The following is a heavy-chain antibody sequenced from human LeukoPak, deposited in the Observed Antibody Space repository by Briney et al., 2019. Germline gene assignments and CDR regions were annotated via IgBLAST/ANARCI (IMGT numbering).Heavy chain of an antibody. CDR3: AKGGSDSSGYYSLYYYYYMDV. CDR1: GFTFSNYA. D-gene: IGHD3-22*01. V-gene: IGHV3-23*01. Sequence: GGSLRLSCEASGFTFSNYAMNWVRQTPGKGLEWVSSITSYRRNTYYADSVKGRFIISRDNSKNMLYLQMSSLRAEDTAVYYCAKGGSDSSGYYSLYYYYYMDVWGKGTTVTISS. CDR2: ITSYRRNT. J-gene: IGHJ6*03.